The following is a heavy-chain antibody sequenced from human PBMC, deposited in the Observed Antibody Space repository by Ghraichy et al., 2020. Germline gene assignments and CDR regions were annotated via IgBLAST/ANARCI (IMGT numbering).Heavy chain of an antibody. CDR2: IYSGGST. J-gene: IGHJ4*02. CDR3: ARGPVVPTAIPYYFDY. V-gene: IGHV3-53*01. D-gene: IGHD2-2*02. Sequence: GGSLRLSCAASGFTVSSNYMSWVRQAPGKGLEWASVIYSGGSTYYADSVKGRFTISRDNSKNTLYLQMNSLRADDTAVYYCARGPVVPTAIPYYFDYWGQGTLVTVS. CDR1: GFTVSSNY.